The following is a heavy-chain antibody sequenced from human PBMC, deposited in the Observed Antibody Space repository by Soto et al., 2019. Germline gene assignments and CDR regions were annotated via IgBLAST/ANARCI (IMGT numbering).Heavy chain of an antibody. CDR1: GFTFSDYY. CDR3: AGDYASGGYDF. V-gene: IGHV3-53*01. J-gene: IGHJ4*02. D-gene: IGHD3-16*01. CDR2: LSDRGTS. Sequence: GGSLRLSCGASGFTFSDYYMSWIRQAPGKGLQWVSTLSDRGTSYYADSVTGRFSVSRDNSKNTLYLQMNGLRVDDTAIYYCAGDYASGGYDFRGEGTQVTVSS.